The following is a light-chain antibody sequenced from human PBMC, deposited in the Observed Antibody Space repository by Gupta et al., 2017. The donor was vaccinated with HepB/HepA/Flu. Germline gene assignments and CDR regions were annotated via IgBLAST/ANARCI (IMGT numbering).Light chain of an antibody. CDR2: QAN. V-gene: IGLV3-1*01. J-gene: IGLJ2*01. CDR1: KLGDKY. CDR3: QAWDSSTAV. Sequence: SYELTQPPSVSVSPGQTASITCSGDKLGDKYACWYQQKPGQSPVVVIYQANKRPSGIPERFSGSNSGNTATLTISETQAMDEADYYCQAWDSSTAVFGGGTKLTVL.